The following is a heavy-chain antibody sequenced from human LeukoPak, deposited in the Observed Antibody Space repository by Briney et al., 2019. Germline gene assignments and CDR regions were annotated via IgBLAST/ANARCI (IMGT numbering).Heavy chain of an antibody. D-gene: IGHD3-3*01. V-gene: IGHV4-39*07. Sequence: PSETLSLTRTVSGGSISSSSYYWGWIRQPPGKGLEWIGSIYYSGSTYYNPSLKSRVTISVDTSKNQFSLKLSSVTAADTAVYYCARDSADTIFGVVNYFDYWGQGTLVTVSS. CDR3: ARDSADTIFGVVNYFDY. J-gene: IGHJ4*02. CDR1: GGSISSSSYY. CDR2: IYYSGST.